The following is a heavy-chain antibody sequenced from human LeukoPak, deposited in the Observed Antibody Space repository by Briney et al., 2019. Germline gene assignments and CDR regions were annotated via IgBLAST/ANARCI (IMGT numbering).Heavy chain of an antibody. CDR1: GFTISSYS. CDR2: ISSSSSTI. D-gene: IGHD6-13*01. V-gene: IGHV3-48*04. Sequence: DPGGSLRLSCAASGFTISSYSMNWVRQAPGKGLEWVSYISSSSSTIYYADSVKGRFTISRDNAKNSLYLQVNSLRAEDTALYYCAKDMGHSSSWTNFDYWGQGTLVTVSS. J-gene: IGHJ4*02. CDR3: AKDMGHSSSWTNFDY.